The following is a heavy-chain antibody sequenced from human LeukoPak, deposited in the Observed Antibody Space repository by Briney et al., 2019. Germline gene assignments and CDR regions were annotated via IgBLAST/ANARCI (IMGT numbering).Heavy chain of an antibody. Sequence: GGSLRLSCAVSGLTFSDYSMTWVRQAPVKGLFWVSGISAGGGSTYYADSVKGRFTISRDNSRNTLYLQMNSLSAEGTAVYYCAKDAAGPEYWGQGTLVAVSS. V-gene: IGHV3-23*01. D-gene: IGHD6-13*01. J-gene: IGHJ4*02. CDR3: AKDAAGPEY. CDR2: ISAGGGST. CDR1: GLTFSDYS.